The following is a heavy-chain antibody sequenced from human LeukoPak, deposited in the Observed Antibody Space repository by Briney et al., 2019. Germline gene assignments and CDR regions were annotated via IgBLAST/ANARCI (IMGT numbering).Heavy chain of an antibody. V-gene: IGHV3-7*04. J-gene: IGHJ4*02. CDR1: GFTFSSYW. Sequence: PGGSLRLSCAASGFTFSSYWMSWVRQAPGKGLEWVANIKHDGSDKYYVDSVKGRFTISSDNAENSLYLQMNSLRAEDTAMYYCARSQSLGYWGQGTLVTVSS. CDR2: IKHDGSDK. CDR3: ARSQSLGY.